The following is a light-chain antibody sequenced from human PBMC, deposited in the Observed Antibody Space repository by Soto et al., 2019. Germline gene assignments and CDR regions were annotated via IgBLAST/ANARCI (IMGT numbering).Light chain of an antibody. CDR2: DAS. J-gene: IGKJ2*01. Sequence: DIQMTQSPSTLSASVGDRVTITCRANQSIDNWLAWYQQQPGKAPKLLIYDASHLESGVPYRFSGRGSGTDFTLTISSLQPDDFATYYCQHYKTSSMYTFGQGTKLEIE. V-gene: IGKV1-5*01. CDR1: QSIDNW. CDR3: QHYKTSSMYT.